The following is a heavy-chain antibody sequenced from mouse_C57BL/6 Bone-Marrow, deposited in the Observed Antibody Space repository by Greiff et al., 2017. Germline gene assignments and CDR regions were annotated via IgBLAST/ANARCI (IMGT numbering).Heavy chain of an antibody. CDR3: ATAQAIYYAMDY. V-gene: IGHV3-6*01. CDR2: ISYDGSN. J-gene: IGHJ4*01. D-gene: IGHD3-2*02. Sequence: VQLKESGPGLVKPSQSLSLTCSVTGYSITSGYYWNWIRQFPGNKLEWMGYISYDGSNNYNPSLKNRISITRDTSKNQFFLKLNSVTTEDPATYYCATAQAIYYAMDYWGQGTSVTVSS. CDR1: GYSITSGYY.